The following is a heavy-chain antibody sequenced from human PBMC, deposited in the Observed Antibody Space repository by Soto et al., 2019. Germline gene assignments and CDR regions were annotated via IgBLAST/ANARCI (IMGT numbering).Heavy chain of an antibody. Sequence: QVTLKESGPVLVKPTETLTLTCTVSGFSLSNARMGVTWIRQPPVKALKWLAHIFSNDEKSYSTSLKSRLTISKDNSKSQVAVTMTSMGPVDTATYYCARHGRGVGARPLGYRGQGTPVTVS. CDR2: IFSNDEK. V-gene: IGHV2-26*01. CDR3: ARHGRGVGARPLGY. D-gene: IGHD1-26*01. CDR1: GFSLSNARMG. J-gene: IGHJ4*02.